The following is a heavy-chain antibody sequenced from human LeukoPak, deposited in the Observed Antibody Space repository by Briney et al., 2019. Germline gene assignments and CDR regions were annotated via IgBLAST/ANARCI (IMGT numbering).Heavy chain of an antibody. CDR1: GGSIISYY. CDR3: AGTLNYDILTGYHPIDY. D-gene: IGHD3-9*01. J-gene: IGHJ4*02. V-gene: IGHV4-4*07. CDR2: IYSSVST. Sequence: SETLSLTCTVSGGSIISYYWSWIRQPAGKGLEWIGHIYSSVSTNCNPSLKSRVTMSVDTSKNQVSLRLTSVTAADTAVYYCAGTLNYDILTGYHPIDYWGQGTLVTVSS.